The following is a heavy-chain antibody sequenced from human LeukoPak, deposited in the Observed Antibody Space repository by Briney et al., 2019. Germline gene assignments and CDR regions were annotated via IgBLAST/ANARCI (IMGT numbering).Heavy chain of an antibody. D-gene: IGHD1-26*01. V-gene: IGHV3-48*01. CDR1: GFTFSSNN. CDR2: IGSSSSTI. CDR3: ARQSVGLGHYFDY. Sequence: GGSLRLSCAASGFTFSSNNVNWVRHAPGKGLEGVSYIGSSSSTIYYADSVKGRFTISRDNAKNSLYLQMNSLRAEDTAVYYCARQSVGLGHYFDYWGQGTLVTVSS. J-gene: IGHJ4*02.